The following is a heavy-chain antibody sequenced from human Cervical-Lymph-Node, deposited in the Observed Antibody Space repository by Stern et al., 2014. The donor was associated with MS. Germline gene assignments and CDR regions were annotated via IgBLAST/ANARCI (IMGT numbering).Heavy chain of an antibody. Sequence: QVQLGESGGGVFQPGRSLRLSCAASGFTFSYHAMHWVRQAPGKGLEWVAVISYDGSENYYAGSVKGRFTLSRDNSKNNLFLQMNSLRAEDTAVYYCARGGAVTSSEYYFDYWGQGTLVTVSS. V-gene: IGHV3-30*01. CDR2: ISYDGSEN. J-gene: IGHJ4*02. D-gene: IGHD4-17*01. CDR1: GFTFSYHA. CDR3: ARGGAVTSSEYYFDY.